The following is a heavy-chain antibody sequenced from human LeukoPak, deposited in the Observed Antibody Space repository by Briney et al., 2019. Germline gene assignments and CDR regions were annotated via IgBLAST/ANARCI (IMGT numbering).Heavy chain of an antibody. CDR3: ARQLAYCGGDCYSNYYYYGMDV. CDR1: GYSFTNCW. V-gene: IGHV5-51*01. Sequence: GESLKISCKGFGYSFTNCWIGWVRQMPGKGLEWMGVVYPGDSDTRYSPSFQGQVTISADKSISTAYLQWSSLKASDTAMYYCARQLAYCGGDCYSNYYYYGMDVWGQGTTVTDSS. D-gene: IGHD2-21*02. CDR2: VYPGDSDT. J-gene: IGHJ6*02.